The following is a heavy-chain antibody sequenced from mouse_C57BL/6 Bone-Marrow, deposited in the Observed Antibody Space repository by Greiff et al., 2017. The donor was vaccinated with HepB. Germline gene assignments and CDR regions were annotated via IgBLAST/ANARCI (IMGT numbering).Heavy chain of an antibody. Sequence: VQLQQSGAELVRPGTSVKVSCKASGYAFTNYLIEWVKQRPGQGLEWIGVINPGSGGTNYNEKFKGKATLTADKSSSTAYMQLSSLTSEDSAVYFCARGSYYYGSRDAMDYWGQGTSVTVSS. CDR1: GYAFTNYL. J-gene: IGHJ4*01. V-gene: IGHV1-54*01. CDR3: ARGSYYYGSRDAMDY. D-gene: IGHD1-1*01. CDR2: INPGSGGT.